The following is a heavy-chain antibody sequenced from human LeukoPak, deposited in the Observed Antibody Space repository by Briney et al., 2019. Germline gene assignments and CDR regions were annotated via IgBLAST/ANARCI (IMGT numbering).Heavy chain of an antibody. D-gene: IGHD6-19*01. CDR1: GFTFSRYW. J-gene: IGHJ3*01. V-gene: IGHV3-74*01. CDR3: ARNSPVAGTNDAFDV. CDR2: INLEGSST. Sequence: LPGGSLRLSCAGSGFTFSRYWMPWVRQAPGKGLVWVSRINLEGSSTSYADSVKGRFTISRDNAKNTLHLQMNSLRVEDTAVYYCARNSPVAGTNDAFDVWGQGTMVTVSS.